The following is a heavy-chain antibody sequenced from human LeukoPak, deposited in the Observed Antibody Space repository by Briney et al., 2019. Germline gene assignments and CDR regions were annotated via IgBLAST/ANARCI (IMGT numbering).Heavy chain of an antibody. CDR3: TAQVRYGDYVDY. V-gene: IGHV3-15*01. D-gene: IGHD4-17*01. CDR1: GFTFSNAW. J-gene: IGHJ4*02. Sequence: TGGSLRLSCTASGFTFSNAWMSWVRQAPGKGLEWVGRIKSKTDGRTTDYAAPVKGRFTISRDDSKNTLYLQMNSLKTEDTAVYYCTAQVRYGDYVDYWGQGTLVTVSS. CDR2: IKSKTDGRTT.